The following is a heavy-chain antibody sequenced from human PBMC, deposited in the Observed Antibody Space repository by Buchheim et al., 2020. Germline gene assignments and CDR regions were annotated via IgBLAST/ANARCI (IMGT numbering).Heavy chain of an antibody. CDR2: INHSGST. J-gene: IGHJ4*02. V-gene: IGHV4-34*01. CDR1: GGSFSGYY. CDR3: ARVGSGSYHRNKYYFDY. Sequence: QLQLQESGPGLVKPSETLSLTCAVYGGSFSGYYWSWIRQPPGKGLEWIGEINHSGSTNYNPSLKSRVTISVDTSKNQFSLKLSSVTAADTAVYYCARVGSGSYHRNKYYFDYWGQGTL. D-gene: IGHD1-26*01.